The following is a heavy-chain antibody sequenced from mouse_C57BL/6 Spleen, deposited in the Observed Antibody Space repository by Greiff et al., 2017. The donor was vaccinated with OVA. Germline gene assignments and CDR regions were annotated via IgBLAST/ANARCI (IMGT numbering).Heavy chain of an antibody. CDR3: ARSKTGTGFDY. D-gene: IGHD4-1*01. CDR2: IYPGDGDT. V-gene: IGHV1-82*01. Sequence: QVQLQQSGPELVKPGASVKISCKASGYAFSSSWMNWVKQRPGKGLEWIGRIYPGDGDTNYNGKFKGKATLTADKSSSTAYMQLSSLTSEDSAVYFCARSKTGTGFDYCGQGTTRTVSS. CDR1: GYAFSSSW. J-gene: IGHJ2*01.